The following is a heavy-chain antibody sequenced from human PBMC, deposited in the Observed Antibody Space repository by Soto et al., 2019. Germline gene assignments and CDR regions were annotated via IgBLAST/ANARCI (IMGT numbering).Heavy chain of an antibody. D-gene: IGHD2-15*01. CDR3: ARHGYYCSGGSCSLTGMDV. Sequence: GESLKISCKGSGYSFTSYWIGWVRQMPGKGLKLIGFIYPGDSDTRYSPSFQGQVTISADKSISTAYLQWSSLKASDTAMYYCARHGYYCSGGSCSLTGMDVWGQGTTVTVSS. CDR2: IYPGDSDT. CDR1: GYSFTSYW. V-gene: IGHV5-51*01. J-gene: IGHJ6*02.